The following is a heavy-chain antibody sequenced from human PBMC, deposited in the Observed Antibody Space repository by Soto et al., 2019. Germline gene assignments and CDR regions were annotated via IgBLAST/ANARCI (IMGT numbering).Heavy chain of an antibody. CDR2: IIPILGIA. D-gene: IGHD6-13*01. CDR3: ARDRSSWSDDAFDI. CDR1: GGTFSSYT. J-gene: IGHJ3*02. V-gene: IGHV1-69*04. Sequence: SVKVSCKASGGTFSSYTISWVRQAPGQGLEWMGRIIPILGIANYAQKFQGRVTITADKSTSTAYMELSSLRSEDTAVYYCARDRSSWSDDAFDIWGQGTMVTVSS.